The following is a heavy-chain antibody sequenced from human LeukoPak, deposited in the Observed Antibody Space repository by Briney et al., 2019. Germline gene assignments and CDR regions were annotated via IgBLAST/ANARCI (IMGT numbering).Heavy chain of an antibody. D-gene: IGHD2-15*01. CDR2: IKPDGTYT. CDR3: ANYWYP. Sequence: GGSLRLSCSSSGFTFSSDWMYWVRQAPGRGPVWVSGIKPDGTYTHYTDSVKGRFTISRDDAKNTLYLQMNSLRVEDTAVYYCANYWYPWGPGTLVTVSS. J-gene: IGHJ5*02. V-gene: IGHV3-74*01. CDR1: GFTFSSDW.